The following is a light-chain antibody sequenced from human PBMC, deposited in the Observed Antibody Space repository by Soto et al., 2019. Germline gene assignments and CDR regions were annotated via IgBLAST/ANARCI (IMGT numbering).Light chain of an antibody. V-gene: IGLV2-14*01. CDR3: ASYTSSRTFWI. CDR1: SSDVGGYKY. CDR2: EVS. J-gene: IGLJ3*02. Sequence: QSVLTQPASVSGSPGQSITISCTGTSSDVGGYKYVSWYQQHPDKAPKLIIFEVSNRPSGISSRFSGSKSGNTASLTISGPQAEEGAYFYCASYTSSRTFWIFGRGTKLTVL.